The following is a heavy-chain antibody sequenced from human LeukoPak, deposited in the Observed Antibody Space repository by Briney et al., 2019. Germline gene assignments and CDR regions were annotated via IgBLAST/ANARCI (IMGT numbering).Heavy chain of an antibody. CDR3: ARLDWNYVDVDY. J-gene: IGHJ4*02. Sequence: SETLSLTCTVSGGSIISSSYYGCGIRQPPGKRLEWIGSIYYSGSTYYNPCLKRRVQISVDTSKNQFSLKLSSVTAADTTVYHCARLDWNYVDVDYWGQGTLVTVSS. V-gene: IGHV4-39*01. CDR1: GGSIISSSYY. CDR2: IYYSGST. D-gene: IGHD1-7*01.